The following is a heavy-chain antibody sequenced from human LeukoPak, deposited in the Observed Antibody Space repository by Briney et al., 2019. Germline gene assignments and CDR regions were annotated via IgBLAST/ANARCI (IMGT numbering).Heavy chain of an antibody. D-gene: IGHD4-17*01. CDR1: GFTFSSYE. J-gene: IGHJ6*02. V-gene: IGHV3-48*03. CDR2: ISSSGSTI. Sequence: GGSLRLSCAASGFTFSSYELNWVRQAPGKGLEWVSYISSSGSTIYYAGSVKGRFTISRDNAKNSLYLQMNSLRAEDTAVYYCARDHYGDYVGEYYYYGMDVWGQGTTVTVSS. CDR3: ARDHYGDYVGEYYYYGMDV.